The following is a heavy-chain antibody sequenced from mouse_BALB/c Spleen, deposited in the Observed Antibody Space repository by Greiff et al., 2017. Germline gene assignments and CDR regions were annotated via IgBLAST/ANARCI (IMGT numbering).Heavy chain of an antibody. V-gene: IGHV3-2*02. D-gene: IGHD2-1*01. CDR3: ARRGNYEGDAMDY. CDR1: GYSITSDYA. J-gene: IGHJ4*01. Sequence: EVQLQESGPGLVKPSQSLSLTCTVTGYSITSDYAWNWIRQFPGNKLEWMGYISYSGSTSYNPSLKSRISITRDTSKNQFFLQLNSVTTEDTATYDCARRGNYEGDAMDYWGQGTSVTVSS. CDR2: ISYSGST.